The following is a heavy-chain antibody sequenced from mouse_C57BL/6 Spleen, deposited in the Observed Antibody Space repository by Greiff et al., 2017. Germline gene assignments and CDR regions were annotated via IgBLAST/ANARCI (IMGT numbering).Heavy chain of an antibody. CDR1: GYTFTSYW. CDR3: ARTDYSNYRAMDY. Sequence: QVQLKQPGAELVMPGASVKLSCKASGYTFTSYWMHWVKQRPGQGLEWIGEIDPSDSYTNYNQKFKGKSTLTVDKSSSTAYMQLSSLTSEDSAVYYCARTDYSNYRAMDYWGQGTSVTVSS. V-gene: IGHV1-69*01. CDR2: IDPSDSYT. J-gene: IGHJ4*01. D-gene: IGHD2-12*01.